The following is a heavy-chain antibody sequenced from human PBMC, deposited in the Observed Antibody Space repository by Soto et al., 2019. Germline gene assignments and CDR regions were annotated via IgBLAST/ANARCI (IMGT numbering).Heavy chain of an antibody. CDR2: IGTSGTPT. V-gene: IGHV3-23*01. Sequence: DVQLLESGGDLVQPGGSLRLSCIASGFTFRNYAMAWVRQAPGEDLEWVSAIGTSGTPTLYADSVKSRFSISRDDSRKTVSLQVNSLGVEDTATYYCTRILWSSRRDALDIWGQGTTVTVSS. CDR1: GFTFRNYA. CDR3: TRILWSSRRDALDI. J-gene: IGHJ6*02. D-gene: IGHD2-21*01.